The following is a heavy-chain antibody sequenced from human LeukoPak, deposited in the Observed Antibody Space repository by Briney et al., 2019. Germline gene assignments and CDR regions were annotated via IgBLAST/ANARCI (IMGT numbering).Heavy chain of an antibody. CDR3: ARDGSGSYYAFDY. D-gene: IGHD3-10*01. CDR2: INPNSGGT. Sequence: ASVKVSCKASGYTFTGYYMHWVRQAPGQGLEWMGWINPNSGGTNYAQKFQGRVTMTRDTSISTAYMELSRLRSDDTAVYYCARDGSGSYYAFDYWSQGTLVTVSS. J-gene: IGHJ4*03. CDR1: GYTFTGYY. V-gene: IGHV1-2*02.